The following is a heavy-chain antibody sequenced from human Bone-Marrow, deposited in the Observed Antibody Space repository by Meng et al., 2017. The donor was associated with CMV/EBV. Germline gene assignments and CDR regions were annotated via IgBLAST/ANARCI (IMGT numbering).Heavy chain of an antibody. CDR1: GFTFSSYA. J-gene: IGHJ6*02. Sequence: GGSLRLSCAASGFTFSSYAMHWVRQAPGKGLEWVAVISYDGSNKYYAASVKGRFTISRDNSKNTLQLQMYSLSAEDTAVYYCARDLRPAALHTNYYYYYGIDVWGQGTTVTVSS. V-gene: IGHV3-30-3*01. CDR2: ISYDGSNK. CDR3: ARDLRPAALHTNYYYYYGIDV. D-gene: IGHD2-2*02.